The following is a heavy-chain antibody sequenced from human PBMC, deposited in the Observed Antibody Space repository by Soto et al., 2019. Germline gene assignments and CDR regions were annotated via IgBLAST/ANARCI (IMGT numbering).Heavy chain of an antibody. CDR2: IYYRGST. Sequence: SETLSLTCTVSGGSISSNFYYWGWIRQLPGKGLQWIGNIYYRGSTNYNPSLKSPVTISVDTSKNQFSLNLSSVTAADTAVYYCARQTDDSYTLNAFDISGQGTRVTV. D-gene: IGHD3-16*01. J-gene: IGHJ3*02. CDR1: GGSISSNFYY. V-gene: IGHV4-39*01. CDR3: ARQTDDSYTLNAFDI.